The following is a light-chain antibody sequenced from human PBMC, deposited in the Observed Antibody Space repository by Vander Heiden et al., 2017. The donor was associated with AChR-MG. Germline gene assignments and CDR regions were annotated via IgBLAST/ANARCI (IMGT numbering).Light chain of an antibody. CDR1: SSYIGNYNL. V-gene: IGLV2-23*01. CDR3: CSYANTGTWV. Sequence: QSALTQPASVSGSPGQSITISCTGTSSYIGNYNLVSWYQQHPGKVPKLIIYEASKRPSGISNRFSGSKSVNTASLTISGLQAEDEADYYCCSYANTGTWVFGGGTKLTVL. J-gene: IGLJ3*02. CDR2: EAS.